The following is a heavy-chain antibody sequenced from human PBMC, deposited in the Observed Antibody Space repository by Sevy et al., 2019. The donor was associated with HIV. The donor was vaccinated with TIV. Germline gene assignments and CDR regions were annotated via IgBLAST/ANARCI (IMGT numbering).Heavy chain of an antibody. V-gene: IGHV3-30*18. CDR3: AKDLFGDYCLCSVDY. CDR2: ISHDGGTQ. CDR1: GFSFSRYG. J-gene: IGHJ4*02. Sequence: GGSLRLSCAASGFSFSRYGIHWVRQAPGMGLEWVAVISHDGGTQYYADSVKGRFTVSRDNSKYTAYLEMDSLSTEDTAVYFCAKDLFGDYCLCSVDYWGQGALVTVSS. D-gene: IGHD4-17*01.